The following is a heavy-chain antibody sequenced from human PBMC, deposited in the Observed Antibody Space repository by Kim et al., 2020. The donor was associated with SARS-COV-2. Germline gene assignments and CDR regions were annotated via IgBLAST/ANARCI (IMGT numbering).Heavy chain of an antibody. J-gene: IGHJ4*02. CDR3: AKTSSSGWYWVRYFDY. CDR1: GFTFGNYA. Sequence: GGSLRLSCAASGFTFGNYAMRWVRQAPGKGLEWVSGISWDSGSIGYADSVKGRFTISRDNAKNSLYLQMNSLRAEDTALYYCAKTSSSGWYWVRYFDYWGQGTLGTVSS. D-gene: IGHD6-19*01. V-gene: IGHV3-9*01. CDR2: ISWDSGSI.